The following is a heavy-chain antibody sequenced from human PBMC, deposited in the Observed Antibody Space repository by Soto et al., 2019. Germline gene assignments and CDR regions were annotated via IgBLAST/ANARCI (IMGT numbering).Heavy chain of an antibody. Sequence: EVQLVESGGGLVQPGRSLRLSCAASGFTFDDYAMHWVRQAPGKGLEWVSGISWNSGSIGYADSVKGRFTIARDNAKNSLYLQMNSLRAEDTALYYCARASGTAANGMDVWGQGTTVTVSS. V-gene: IGHV3-9*01. J-gene: IGHJ6*02. CDR2: ISWNSGSI. CDR3: ARASGTAANGMDV. D-gene: IGHD6-13*01. CDR1: GFTFDDYA.